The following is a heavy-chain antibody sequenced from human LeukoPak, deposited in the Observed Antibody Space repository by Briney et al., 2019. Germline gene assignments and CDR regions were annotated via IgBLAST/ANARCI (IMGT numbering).Heavy chain of an antibody. CDR3: ARNIPSSWSWGWFDP. CDR2: ISSSGSTI. D-gene: IGHD6-13*01. J-gene: IGHJ5*02. CDR1: GFTFSDYY. Sequence: KPGGSLRLSCAASGFTFSDYYMSWIRQAPGKGLEWVSYISSSGSTIYYADSVKGRFAISRDNAKNSLYLQMNSLRAEDTAVYYCARNIPSSWSWGWFDPWGQGTLVTVSS. V-gene: IGHV3-11*01.